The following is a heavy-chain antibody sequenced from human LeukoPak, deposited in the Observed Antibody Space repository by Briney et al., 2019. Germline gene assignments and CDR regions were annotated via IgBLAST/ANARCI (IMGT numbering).Heavy chain of an antibody. CDR1: GYTFTDYY. CDR3: AREEVAAGN. CDR2: INPSTGGT. V-gene: IGHV1-2*02. J-gene: IGHJ4*02. Sequence: ASVKVSCKASGYTFTDYYMHWVRQAPGQGPEWMGWINPSTGGTNYAQKFQGRVTMTRNTSISTAYMELSSLRSEDTAVYYCAREEVAAGNWGQGTLVTVSS. D-gene: IGHD2-15*01.